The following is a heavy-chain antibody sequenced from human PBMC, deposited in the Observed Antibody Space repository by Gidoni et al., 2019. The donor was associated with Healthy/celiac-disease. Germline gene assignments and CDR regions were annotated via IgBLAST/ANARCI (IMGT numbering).Heavy chain of an antibody. CDR3: ARHRRGGDRGGWWFDP. J-gene: IGHJ5*02. CDR2: IDPSDSYT. CDR1: GYSFTSYW. Sequence: EVQLVQSGAEVKTPGESLRISCKGSGYSFTSYWISWVRQMPGKGLEWMGRIDPSDSYTNYSPSFQGHVTISADKSISTAYLQWSSLKASDTAMYYCARHRRGGDRGGWWFDPWGQGTLVTVSS. D-gene: IGHD2-21*02. V-gene: IGHV5-10-1*03.